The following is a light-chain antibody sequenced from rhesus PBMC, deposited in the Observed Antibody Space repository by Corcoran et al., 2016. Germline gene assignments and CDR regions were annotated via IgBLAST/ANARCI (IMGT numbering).Light chain of an antibody. CDR3: STWDSSLNGYI. CDR1: SPNIGDNS. CDR2: NTN. J-gene: IGLJ1*01. V-gene: IGLV1-72*02. Sequence: QSVLTQLSSMSGAPGQSVTISCSGSSPNIGDNSVYWYQQLSGQAPKLLIFNTNERPLGVPDRFSGSKSGTSASLAIRGLQSEDEADYYCSTWDSSLNGYIFGTGTRLTVL.